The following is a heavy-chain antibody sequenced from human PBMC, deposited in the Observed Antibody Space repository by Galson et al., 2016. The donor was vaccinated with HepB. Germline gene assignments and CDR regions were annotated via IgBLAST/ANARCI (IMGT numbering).Heavy chain of an antibody. CDR3: ARRARLLAGDY. Sequence: SVKVSCKASGYTFLSFGINWVRHVPGQGLEWMGWINGYDGRTNYAREFQDRVTMTIDTSTNTAYLELRNLRSADTAVYYRARRARLLAGDYWGQGTLVTVPS. V-gene: IGHV1-18*01. D-gene: IGHD2-21*02. CDR2: INGYDGRT. CDR1: GYTFLSFG. J-gene: IGHJ4*02.